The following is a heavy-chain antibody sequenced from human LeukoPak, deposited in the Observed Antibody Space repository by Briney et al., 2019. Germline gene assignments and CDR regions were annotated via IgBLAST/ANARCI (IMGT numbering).Heavy chain of an antibody. CDR3: ARDRAVTQVWVEFDS. CDR1: GFSVSNYY. D-gene: IGHD3-16*01. Sequence: GGSLRLSCAGSGFSVSNYYMNWVRQAPGKGLEWVSLIRDSGETYYADSVKGRFTISRDNSKNTVYLQMNRLRVEDTAVYFCARDRAVTQVWVEFDSWGQGTLVTVSS. CDR2: IRDSGET. J-gene: IGHJ5*01. V-gene: IGHV3-66*03.